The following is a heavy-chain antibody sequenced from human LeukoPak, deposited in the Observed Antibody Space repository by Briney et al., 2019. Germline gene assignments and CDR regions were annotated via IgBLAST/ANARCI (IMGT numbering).Heavy chain of an antibody. D-gene: IGHD3-3*01. CDR3: ARDKSSIFGVVTRNWFDP. V-gene: IGHV1-69*13. Sequence: SVKVSCKASGGTFSSYAISWVRQAPGQGLEWMGGIIPIFGTANYAQKFQGRVTITADESTSTAHMELSSLRSEDTAVYYCARDKSSIFGVVTRNWFDPWGQGTLVTVSS. CDR2: IIPIFGTA. J-gene: IGHJ5*02. CDR1: GGTFSSYA.